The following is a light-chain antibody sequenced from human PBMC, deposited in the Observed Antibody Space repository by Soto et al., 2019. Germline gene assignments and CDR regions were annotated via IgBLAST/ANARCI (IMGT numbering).Light chain of an antibody. CDR3: AAWDDSLSAWV. V-gene: IGLV1-47*01. J-gene: IGLJ3*02. CDR1: TSNIGSNF. CDR2: RDD. Sequence: QLVLTQPPSTSGTPGQRVTISCSGRTSNIGSNFVYWYQQLPGTAPKLLIYRDDQRPSGVPDRFSGSKSGTSASLAISGLRSEDEADYYCAAWDDSLSAWVFGGGTKLTVL.